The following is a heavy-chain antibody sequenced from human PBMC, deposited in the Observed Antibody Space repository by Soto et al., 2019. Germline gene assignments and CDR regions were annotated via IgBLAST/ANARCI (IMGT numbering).Heavy chain of an antibody. J-gene: IGHJ6*02. CDR2: INPSGGST. D-gene: IGHD3-3*01. Sequence: ASVKVSCKASGYTVTSYYMHWVRQAPGQGLEWMGIINPSGGSTSYAQKFQGRVTMTRDTSTSTVYMELSSLRSEDTAVYYCARDSLRLGARTIFGVVIPYYYGMDVWGQGTTVTVSS. V-gene: IGHV1-46*01. CDR1: GYTVTSYY. CDR3: ARDSLRLGARTIFGVVIPYYYGMDV.